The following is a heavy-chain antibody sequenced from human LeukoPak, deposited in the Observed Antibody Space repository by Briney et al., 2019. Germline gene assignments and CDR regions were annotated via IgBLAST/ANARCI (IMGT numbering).Heavy chain of an antibody. CDR1: GFTFSSYS. V-gene: IGHV3-21*01. CDR3: ARALGSGWVYFL. CDR2: ISSSSSYI. J-gene: IGHJ4*02. D-gene: IGHD3-10*01. Sequence: PGGSLRLSCAASGFTFSSYSMNWVRQAPGKGLEWVSSISSSSSYIYYADSVKGRFTISRDNAKNSLYLQMNGLRVEDTAVYYCARALGSGWVYFLGGQGTLVTVSS.